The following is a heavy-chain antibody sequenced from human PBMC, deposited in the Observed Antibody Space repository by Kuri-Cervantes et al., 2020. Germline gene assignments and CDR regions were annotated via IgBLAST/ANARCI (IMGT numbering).Heavy chain of an antibody. CDR1: GGSISSSGYY. Sequence: SETLSLTCTVSGGSISSSGYYWGWIRQPPGKGLEWIGNIYYSGSTYYNPSLKSRVTISVDTSKNQFSLKLSSVTAADTAVYYCARSTYYYDSSGYDWGQGTLVTVSS. V-gene: IGHV4-39*01. CDR3: ARSTYYYDSSGYD. J-gene: IGHJ4*02. CDR2: IYYSGST. D-gene: IGHD3-22*01.